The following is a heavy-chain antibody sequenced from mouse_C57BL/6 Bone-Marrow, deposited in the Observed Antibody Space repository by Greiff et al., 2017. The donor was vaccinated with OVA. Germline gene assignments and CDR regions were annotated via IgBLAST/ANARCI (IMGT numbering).Heavy chain of an antibody. V-gene: IGHV1-50*01. D-gene: IGHD2-2*01. Sequence: QVQLQQSGAELVKPGASVKLSCKASGYTFTSYWMQWVKQRPGTGLEWIGEIDPSDSYTNYNQQLKGKVTLTVDTSSSTAYMKLSSLTSEVSAVYYCAGGYSYAMDYWGQGTSVTVSS. CDR1: GYTFTSYW. J-gene: IGHJ4*01. CDR3: AGGYSYAMDY. CDR2: IDPSDSYT.